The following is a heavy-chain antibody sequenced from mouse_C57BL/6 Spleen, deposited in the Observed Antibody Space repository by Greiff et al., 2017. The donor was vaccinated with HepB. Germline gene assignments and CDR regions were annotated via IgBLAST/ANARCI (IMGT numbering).Heavy chain of an antibody. Sequence: EVQRVESGGGLVKPGGSLKLSCAASGFTFSDYGMHWVRQAPEKGLEWVAYISSGSSTIYYADTVKGRFTISRDNAKNTLFLQMTSLRSEDTAMYFCARSYYGYCDGCAYWGQGTLVTVSA. CDR3: ARSYYGYCDGCAY. D-gene: IGHD2-9*01. V-gene: IGHV5-17*01. CDR1: GFTFSDYG. J-gene: IGHJ3*01. CDR2: ISSGSSTI.